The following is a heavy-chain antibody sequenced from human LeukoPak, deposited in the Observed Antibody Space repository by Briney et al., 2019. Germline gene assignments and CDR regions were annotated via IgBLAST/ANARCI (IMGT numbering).Heavy chain of an antibody. D-gene: IGHD6-19*01. CDR1: GGSISSSSYY. Sequence: SETLSLTCTVSGGSISSSSYYWGWIRQPPGKGLEWIGSIYYSGSTYYNPSLKSRVTISVDTSKNQFSLKLSSVTAADTAVYYCARIGYNSGWPQIDYWGQGTLVTVSS. CDR3: ARIGYNSGWPQIDY. J-gene: IGHJ4*02. V-gene: IGHV4-39*01. CDR2: IYYSGST.